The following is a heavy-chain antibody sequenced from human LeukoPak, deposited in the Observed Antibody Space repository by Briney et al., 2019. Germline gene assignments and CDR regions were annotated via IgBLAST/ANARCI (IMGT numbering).Heavy chain of an antibody. Sequence: GSLKLSCAASGFTFSGSAMHWVRQASGKGLEWVGRIRSKANSYATAYAASVKGRFTISRDDSENTAYLHMNSLETEDTAVYYCTRPIQGLYEGQRFDPWGQEPWSPSPQ. D-gene: IGHD3-16*01. J-gene: IGHJ5*02. CDR1: GFTFSGSA. CDR2: IRSKANSYAT. CDR3: TRPIQGLYEGQRFDP. V-gene: IGHV3-73*01.